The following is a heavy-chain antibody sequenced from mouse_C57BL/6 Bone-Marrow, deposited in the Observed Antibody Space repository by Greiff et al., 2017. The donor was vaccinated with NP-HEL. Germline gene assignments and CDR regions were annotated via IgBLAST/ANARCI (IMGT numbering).Heavy chain of an antibody. D-gene: IGHD2-5*01. CDR1: GYTFTSYW. CDR3: ARAGSNYVYAMDY. V-gene: IGHV1-64*01. CDR2: IHPNSGST. Sequence: VQLQQPGAELVKPGASVKLSCKASGYTFTSYWMHWVKQRPGQGLEWIGMIHPNSGSTNYNEKFKSKATLTVDKSSSTAYMQLSSLTSEDSAVYYCARAGSNYVYAMDYWGQGTSVTVSS. J-gene: IGHJ4*01.